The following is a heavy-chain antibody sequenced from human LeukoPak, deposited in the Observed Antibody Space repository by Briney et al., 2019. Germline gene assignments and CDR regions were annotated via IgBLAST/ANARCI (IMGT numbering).Heavy chain of an antibody. V-gene: IGHV4-4*02. CDR2: IYHSGST. J-gene: IGHJ4*02. Sequence: PSGTLSPTCAVSGGSISSNNWWSWVRQPPGKGLEWIGDIYHSGSTNHNPFLKSRVTISVDKSKNQFSLKLSSVTAADTAVYYCARFGSGYYYFDSWGQGTLVTVSS. CDR1: GGSISSNNW. D-gene: IGHD3-22*01. CDR3: ARFGSGYYYFDS.